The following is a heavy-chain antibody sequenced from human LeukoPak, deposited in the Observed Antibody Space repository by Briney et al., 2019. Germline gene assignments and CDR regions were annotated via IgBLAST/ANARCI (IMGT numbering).Heavy chain of an antibody. J-gene: IGHJ4*02. D-gene: IGHD3/OR15-3a*01. V-gene: IGHV4-34*01. CDR3: ARSFSGTVIFRY. Sequence: SETLSLTCAVYGGSFSGYYWSWIRQPPGKGLEWIGEINHSGSTNYNLSLKSRVTISVDTSKNQFSLKLSSVTAADTAVYYCARSFSGTVIFRYWGQGTLVTVSS. CDR1: GGSFSGYY. CDR2: INHSGST.